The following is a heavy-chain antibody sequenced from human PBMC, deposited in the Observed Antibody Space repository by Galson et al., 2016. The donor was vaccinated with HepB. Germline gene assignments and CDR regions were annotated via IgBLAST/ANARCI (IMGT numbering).Heavy chain of an antibody. V-gene: IGHV5-51*01. J-gene: IGHJ6*02. CDR1: GHSFSRFW. CDR2: IYPGDSDT. CDR3: ARFERGVATTGSYYYNGRDV. Sequence: QSGAEVKKPGESLKISCKGSGHSFSRFWIAWVRHMPGKGLEWLGIIYPGDSDTRYSPSFEGQVTISVEKSINTAFLQWSSLKVSDTAIYYCARFERGVATTGSYYYNGRDVWGQGTTVTVSS. D-gene: IGHD3-10*01.